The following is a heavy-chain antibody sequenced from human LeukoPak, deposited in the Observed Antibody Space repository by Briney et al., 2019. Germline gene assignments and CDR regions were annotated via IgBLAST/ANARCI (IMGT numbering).Heavy chain of an antibody. D-gene: IGHD3-3*01. CDR2: IYYSENT. CDR1: GGSISSSSYY. J-gene: IGHJ6*02. CDR3: ARLPITKRAMDV. Sequence: SETLSLTCTVSGGSISSSSYYWGWIRQPPGKGLEWIGSIYYSENTHYNPSLKSRVTISVDTPKNQFSLKLSSVTAADTAVYYCARLPITKRAMDVWGQGTTVTVSS. V-gene: IGHV4-39*01.